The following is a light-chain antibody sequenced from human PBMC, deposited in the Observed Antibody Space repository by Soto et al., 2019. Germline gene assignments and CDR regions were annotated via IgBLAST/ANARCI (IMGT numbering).Light chain of an antibody. CDR2: EVS. CDR1: SSDVGGYNY. V-gene: IGLV2-14*01. J-gene: IGLJ1*01. Sequence: QSVLTQPASVSGSPGQSITISCTGTSSDVGGYNYVSWYQQHPGKAPKLMIYEVSNRPSGVSNRFSGSKSGHTASLTISGLQAEDEAAYYCSSYTSSSTLVFGTGTKVTVL. CDR3: SSYTSSSTLV.